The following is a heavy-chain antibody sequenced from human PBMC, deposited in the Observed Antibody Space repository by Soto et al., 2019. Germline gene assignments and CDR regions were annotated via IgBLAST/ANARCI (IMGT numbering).Heavy chain of an antibody. CDR2: IIPIFGTA. CDR3: AIGGVVNCSGGSCYTYYYYGMDI. V-gene: IGHV1-69*13. Sequence: SVKVSCKASGGTFSSYAISWVRQAPGQGLEWMGGIIPIFGTANYAQKFQGRVTITADESTSTAYMELSSLRSEDTAVYYCAIGGVVNCSGGSCYTYYYYGMDIWGQGTTVTVSS. D-gene: IGHD2-15*01. CDR1: GGTFSSYA. J-gene: IGHJ6*02.